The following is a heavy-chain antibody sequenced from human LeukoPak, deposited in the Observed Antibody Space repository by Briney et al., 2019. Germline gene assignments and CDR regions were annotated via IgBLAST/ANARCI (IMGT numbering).Heavy chain of an antibody. V-gene: IGHV4-39*01. CDR3: ARQRQQLVKRIDY. D-gene: IGHD6-13*01. CDR1: GGPISSSSYY. J-gene: IGHJ4*02. CDR2: IYYSGST. Sequence: SETLSLTCTVSGGPISSSSYYWGWIRQPPGKGLEWIGSIYYSGSTYYNPSLKSRVTISVDTSKNQFSLKLSSVTAADTAVYYCARQRQQLVKRIDYWGQGTLVTVSS.